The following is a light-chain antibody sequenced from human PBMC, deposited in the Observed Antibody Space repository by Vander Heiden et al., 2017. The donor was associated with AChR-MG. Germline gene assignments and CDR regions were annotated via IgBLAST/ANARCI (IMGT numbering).Light chain of an antibody. CDR1: NLGGKY. CDR2: QDT. J-gene: IGLJ1*01. CDR3: QAWDSGSALYV. Sequence: SFELTQPPSVSVSPGQTANITCSGENLGGKYTFWYQQKSGQSPVLVVYQDTHRPSGIPERFSGSNSGNTATLTIRGTQAVDEADYYCQAWDSGSALYVFGTGTSVTVL. V-gene: IGLV3-1*01.